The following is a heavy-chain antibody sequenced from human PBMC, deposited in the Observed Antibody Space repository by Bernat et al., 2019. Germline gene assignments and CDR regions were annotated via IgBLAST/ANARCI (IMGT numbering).Heavy chain of an antibody. CDR1: GFIFSNYW. D-gene: IGHD3-10*01. V-gene: IGHV3-7*03. CDR2: VKQDGSEK. J-gene: IGHJ4*02. Sequence: VQLVDSGGGLVQPGGSLRLSCVASGFIFSNYWMSWVRQAPGKGLEWVANVKQDGSEKYYVDSVKGRFTISRDNAKNSLYLQMNSLRADDTAIYYCTRDRYGVQGVIMQDYWGQGTLVTVSS. CDR3: TRDRYGVQGVIMQDY.